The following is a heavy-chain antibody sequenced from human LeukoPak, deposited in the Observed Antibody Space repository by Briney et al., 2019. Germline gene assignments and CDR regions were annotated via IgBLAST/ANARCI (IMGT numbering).Heavy chain of an antibody. Sequence: GGSLRLSCAASGFTFDNAWMNWVRQAPGKGLEWVGRIKSKNVGGTTDYAAPVKGRFTISRDDSKNTVYLQMNSLKVEDTAVYYCTSHAAFDPWGQGTLVTVSS. CDR1: GFTFDNAW. CDR2: IKSKNVGGTT. CDR3: TSHAAFDP. J-gene: IGHJ5*02. V-gene: IGHV3-15*01.